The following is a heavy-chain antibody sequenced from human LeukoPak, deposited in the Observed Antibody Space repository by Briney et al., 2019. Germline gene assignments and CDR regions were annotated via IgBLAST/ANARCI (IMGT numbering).Heavy chain of an antibody. CDR1: GYTFTSYG. Sequence: GASVKVSCKASGYTFTSYGISWVRQAPGQGLEWMGWISAYNGNTNYAQKLQGRVTMTTDTSTSTAYMELSSLRSEDTAVYYCARDLGIAAAGTFDYWGQGTLVTVSS. CDR2: ISAYNGNT. V-gene: IGHV1-18*01. CDR3: ARDLGIAAAGTFDY. D-gene: IGHD6-13*01. J-gene: IGHJ4*02.